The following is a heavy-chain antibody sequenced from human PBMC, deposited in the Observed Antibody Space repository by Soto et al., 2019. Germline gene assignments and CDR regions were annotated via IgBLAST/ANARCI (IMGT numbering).Heavy chain of an antibody. CDR2: ISSSSSYI. J-gene: IGHJ6*02. Sequence: EVQLVESGGGLVKPGGSLRLSCAASGFTFSSYSMNWVRQAPGKGLEWVSSISSSSSYIYYADSVKGRFTISRDNAKNSLYLQMNSLRAEDTAVYYCARLRGFWSGYYTPNHYYYGMDVWGQGTTVTVSS. CDR1: GFTFSSYS. V-gene: IGHV3-21*01. CDR3: ARLRGFWSGYYTPNHYYYGMDV. D-gene: IGHD3-3*01.